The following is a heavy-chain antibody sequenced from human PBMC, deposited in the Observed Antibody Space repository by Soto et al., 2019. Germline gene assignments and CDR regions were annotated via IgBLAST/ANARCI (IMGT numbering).Heavy chain of an antibody. V-gene: IGHV1-18*01. CDR1: GHTFTSYS. CDR3: ATDVGYGLIDY. Sequence: QVQLVQSGAEVKKPGASVKVSCKASGHTFTSYSISWVRQAPGQGLEWMGWISAYNGNTYHARKPQGRVTMTTDPSTSTAIMELRSLSCDYTAVYYCATDVGYGLIDYWGQGTLVTVS. J-gene: IGHJ4*02. CDR2: ISAYNGNT. D-gene: IGHD1-26*01.